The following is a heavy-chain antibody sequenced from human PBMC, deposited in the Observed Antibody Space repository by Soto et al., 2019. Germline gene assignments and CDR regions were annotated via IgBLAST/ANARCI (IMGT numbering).Heavy chain of an antibody. J-gene: IGHJ6*02. CDR2: ISAYNGNT. CDR3: ARGRGCSGGSCYSFGRFYYYGMDV. Sequence: ASVKVSCKASGYTFTSYGTSWVRQAPGQGLEWMGWISAYNGNTNYAQKLQGRVTMTTDTSTSTAYMELRSLRSDDTAVYYCARGRGCSGGSCYSFGRFYYYGMDVWGQGTTVTISS. V-gene: IGHV1-18*01. CDR1: GYTFTSYG. D-gene: IGHD2-15*01.